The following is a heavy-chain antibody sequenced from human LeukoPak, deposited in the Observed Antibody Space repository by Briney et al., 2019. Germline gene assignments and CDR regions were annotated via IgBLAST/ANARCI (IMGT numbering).Heavy chain of an antibody. Sequence: SETLSLTCTVSGVSIFSYYWNWIRQPPGQGLEWIGYIYYSGTTNYNPSLKSRVTISVDTSKSQFSLQLTSATAADTAIYYCATGRSIRYFDYWGQGTLLSVSS. CDR2: IYYSGTT. CDR3: ATGRSIRYFDY. D-gene: IGHD3-9*01. J-gene: IGHJ4*02. CDR1: GVSIFSYY. V-gene: IGHV4-59*08.